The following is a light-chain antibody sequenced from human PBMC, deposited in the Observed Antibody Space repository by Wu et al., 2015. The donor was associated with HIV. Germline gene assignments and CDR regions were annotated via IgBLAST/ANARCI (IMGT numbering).Light chain of an antibody. Sequence: DIQMTQSPSTLSTSVGDRVTITCRASQSISSWLAWYQQKPGKAPKLLLYKASSLESGVPSRFSGSGSGTEFTLTISSLQPDDFAMYYCQQYKSYPWTFGQGTKEEIK. CDR3: QQYKSYPWT. CDR1: QSISSW. V-gene: IGKV1-5*03. J-gene: IGKJ1*01. CDR2: KAS.